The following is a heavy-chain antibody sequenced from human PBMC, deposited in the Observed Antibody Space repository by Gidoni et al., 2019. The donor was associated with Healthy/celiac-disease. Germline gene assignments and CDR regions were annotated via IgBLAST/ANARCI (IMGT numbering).Heavy chain of an antibody. Sequence: EVQLLESGGGLVQPGGSLRLSCAASGFTVSSYAMSWVRQAPGKGLGWVSAISGSGGSTYYADSVKGRFTISRDNSKNTLYLQMNSLRAEDTAVYYCAKGGFVVTYYYDSSGLRYWGQGTLVTVSS. J-gene: IGHJ4*02. CDR1: GFTVSSYA. CDR3: AKGGFVVTYYYDSSGLRY. D-gene: IGHD3-22*01. CDR2: ISGSGGST. V-gene: IGHV3-23*01.